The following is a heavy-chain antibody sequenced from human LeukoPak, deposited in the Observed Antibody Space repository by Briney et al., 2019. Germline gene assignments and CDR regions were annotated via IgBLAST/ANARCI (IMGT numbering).Heavy chain of an antibody. CDR3: ARRITMVRGGSWFDP. D-gene: IGHD3-10*01. CDR1: GYTFTIYD. J-gene: IGHJ5*02. V-gene: IGHV1-8*01. CDR2: MNPNSGNT. Sequence: ASVKVSCKASGYTFTIYDINWVRQATGQGLEWMGWMNPNSGNTGYAQKFQGRVTMTRNTSISTAYMELGSLRSEDTAVYYCARRITMVRGGSWFDPWGQGTLVTVSS.